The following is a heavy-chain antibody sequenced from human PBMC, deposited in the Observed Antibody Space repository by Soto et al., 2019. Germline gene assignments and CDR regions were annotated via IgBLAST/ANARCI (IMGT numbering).Heavy chain of an antibody. D-gene: IGHD3-16*02. Sequence: EVQLVESGEGLVQPGESLRLSCAASGFTFSSFNMHWVRQAPGKGLEWVSYISASSTTVYYADSVKGRFTISRDNAKNSLYLQMTSLRDEDTAVYYCARIYRRDGNKYADYWGQGTVVTVSS. CDR2: ISASSTTV. V-gene: IGHV3-48*02. J-gene: IGHJ4*02. CDR1: GFTFSSFN. CDR3: ARIYRRDGNKYADY.